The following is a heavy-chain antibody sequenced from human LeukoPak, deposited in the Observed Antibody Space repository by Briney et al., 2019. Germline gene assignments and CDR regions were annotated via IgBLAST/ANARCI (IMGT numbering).Heavy chain of an antibody. CDR1: GFTVITND. V-gene: IGHV3-23*01. CDR2: ISTSGGST. Sequence: QAGGSLRLSCAASGFTVITNDMTWVRQAPGKGLEWVSAISTSGGSTYYADSVKGRFTISRDNSKNTLYLQMNSLRAEDTAVYYCAKVLCHLVGYCSGGSWGYFAYWGQGTLVAVSS. CDR3: AKVLCHLVGYCSGGSWGYFAY. J-gene: IGHJ4*02. D-gene: IGHD2-15*01.